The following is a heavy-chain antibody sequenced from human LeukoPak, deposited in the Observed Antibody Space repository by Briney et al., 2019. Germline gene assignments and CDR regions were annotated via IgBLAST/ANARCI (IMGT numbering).Heavy chain of an antibody. CDR1: GFTFSKYW. CDR2: ISGSGGST. CDR3: AKVSVAGISYDY. D-gene: IGHD6-19*01. V-gene: IGHV3-23*01. Sequence: GGSLRLSCAASGFTFSKYWMSWVRQAPGKGLEWVSAISGSGGSTYYADSVKGRFTISRDNSKNTLYLQMNSLRAEDTAVYYCAKVSVAGISYDYWGQGTLVTVSS. J-gene: IGHJ4*02.